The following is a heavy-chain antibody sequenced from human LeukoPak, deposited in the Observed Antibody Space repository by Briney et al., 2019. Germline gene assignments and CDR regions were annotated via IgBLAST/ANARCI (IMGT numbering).Heavy chain of an antibody. J-gene: IGHJ3*02. CDR3: AKEPSYYYDSSGYFWEPHGAFDI. D-gene: IGHD3-22*01. CDR2: ISGSGGST. V-gene: IGHV3-23*01. Sequence: GGSLRLSCAASGFSFSSFAMNWVRQAPGKGLEWVSAISGSGGSTYYADSVKGRFTISRDNSKNTLYLQMNSLRAEDTAVYYCAKEPSYYYDSSGYFWEPHGAFDIWGQGTMVTVSS. CDR1: GFSFSSFA.